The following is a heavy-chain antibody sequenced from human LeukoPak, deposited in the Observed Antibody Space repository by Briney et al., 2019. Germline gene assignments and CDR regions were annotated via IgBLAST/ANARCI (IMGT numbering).Heavy chain of an antibody. CDR3: VRQVDAGGY. Sequence: GESLKISCKGSGYRFSTYWIGWVRQIPGQGLEWMGIIYPGDSDIRYNPSFQGQVTISADKSISTAYLQWSSLKASDTAMYYCVRQVDAGGYWGQGTRVTVSS. D-gene: IGHD3-16*01. CDR1: GYRFSTYW. CDR2: IYPGDSDI. J-gene: IGHJ4*02. V-gene: IGHV5-51*01.